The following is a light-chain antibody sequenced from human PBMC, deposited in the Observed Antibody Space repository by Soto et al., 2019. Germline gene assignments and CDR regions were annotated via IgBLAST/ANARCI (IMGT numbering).Light chain of an antibody. Sequence: EIVLTQSPGTLSLSPGERATLSCRASQSVSSSYLAWYQQKPGQAPRLLIYGASSRATGIPDRFSGSGSGTDFTLTISRLEPEDLAVYYCQQYGSSPRTFGQGTQVEIK. J-gene: IGKJ1*01. CDR3: QQYGSSPRT. CDR1: QSVSSSY. CDR2: GAS. V-gene: IGKV3-20*01.